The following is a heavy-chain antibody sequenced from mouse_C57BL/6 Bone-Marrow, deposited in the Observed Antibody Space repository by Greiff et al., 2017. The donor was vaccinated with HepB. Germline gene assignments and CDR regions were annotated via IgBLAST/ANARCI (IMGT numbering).Heavy chain of an antibody. V-gene: IGHV1-62-2*01. CDR2: FYPGSGSI. D-gene: IGHD1-1*01. J-gene: IGHJ4*01. CDR3: ASNEGVYYDYAMDY. Sequence: VQLQQSGAELVKPGASVKLSCKASGYTFTEYTIHWVKQRSGQGLEWIGWFYPGSGSIKYNENFKEKATLTADKSSSTVYLWHSRLTSEDSAVYFGASNEGVYYDYAMDYWGQGTSVTVCS. CDR1: GYTFTEYT.